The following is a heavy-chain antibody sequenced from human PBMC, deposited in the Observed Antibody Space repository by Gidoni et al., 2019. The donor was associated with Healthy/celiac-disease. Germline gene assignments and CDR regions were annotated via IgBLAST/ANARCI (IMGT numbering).Heavy chain of an antibody. CDR1: GGSISSGDYY. CDR2: IYYSGST. D-gene: IGHD3-9*01. CDR3: ARASQGYYDILTGYLEV. V-gene: IGHV4-30-4*01. Sequence: QVQLQESGPGLVKPSQTLSLTCTVSGGSISSGDYYWSWIRPPPGKGLEWIGYIYYSGSTYYNPSLKSRVTISVETSKNQFALKLSSVTAADTAVYYCARASQGYYDILTGYLEVWGQGTTVTVSS. J-gene: IGHJ6*02.